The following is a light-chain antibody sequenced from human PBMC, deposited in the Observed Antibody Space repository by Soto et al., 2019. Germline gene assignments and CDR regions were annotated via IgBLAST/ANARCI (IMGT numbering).Light chain of an antibody. CDR1: QSVRIN. J-gene: IGKJ4*01. V-gene: IGKV3-15*01. CDR3: QQYNNWPPELT. Sequence: EIVMTQSPATLSVSPGERATLSCRASQSVRINLAWYQQKPGQAPRLLIYGASSMATGIPARFSGSGSGTDFNLTISSLQSEDFAVYYCQQYNNWPPELTFGGGTKVEIK. CDR2: GAS.